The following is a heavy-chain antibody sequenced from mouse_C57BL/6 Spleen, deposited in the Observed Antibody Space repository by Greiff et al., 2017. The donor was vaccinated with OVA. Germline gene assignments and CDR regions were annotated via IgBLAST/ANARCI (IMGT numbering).Heavy chain of an antibody. CDR1: GYSITSGYD. CDR3: ARDGADSSGPAWFAY. CDR2: ISYSGST. D-gene: IGHD3-2*02. J-gene: IGHJ3*01. V-gene: IGHV3-1*01. Sequence: EVKLQESGPGMVKPSQSLSLTCTVTGYSITSGYDWHWIRHFPGNKLEWMGYISYSGSTNYNPSLKSRISITHDTSKNHFFLKLNSVTTEDTATYYCARDGADSSGPAWFAYWGQGTLVTVSA.